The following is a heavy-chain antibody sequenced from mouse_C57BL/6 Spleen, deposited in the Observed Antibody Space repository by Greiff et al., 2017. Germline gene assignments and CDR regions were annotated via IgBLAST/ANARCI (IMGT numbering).Heavy chain of an antibody. J-gene: IGHJ1*03. Sequence: QVQLQQSGAELVKPGASVKLSCKASGYTFTSYWMHWVKQRPGQGLEWIGMIHPNSGSTNYNEKFKSKATLTVDKSSSTAYMQLSSLTSEDSAVYYCAREGIYYDYDGGVWGTGTTVTVSS. D-gene: IGHD2-4*01. CDR1: GYTFTSYW. CDR3: AREGIYYDYDGGV. CDR2: IHPNSGST. V-gene: IGHV1-64*01.